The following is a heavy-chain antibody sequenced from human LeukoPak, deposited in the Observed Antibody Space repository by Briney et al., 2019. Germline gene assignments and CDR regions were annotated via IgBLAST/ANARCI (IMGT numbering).Heavy chain of an antibody. D-gene: IGHD4-17*01. V-gene: IGHV3-48*03. CDR2: IAGGGSRI. Sequence: GGSLRLSCAASGFTLSSYEMNWVRQAPGKGLEWISYIAGGGSRIYYADSVKGRFTISWDNAVDSLYLQINSLRAEDTAVYYCASGNGNYGEVAYWGQGILVAVSS. J-gene: IGHJ4*01. CDR1: GFTLSSYE. CDR3: ASGNGNYGEVAY.